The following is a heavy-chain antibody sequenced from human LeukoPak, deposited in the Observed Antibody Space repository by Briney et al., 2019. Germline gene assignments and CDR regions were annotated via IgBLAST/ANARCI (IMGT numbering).Heavy chain of an antibody. CDR2: ISYDGSNK. V-gene: IGHV3-30-3*01. J-gene: IGHJ4*02. CDR1: GFTFSSYA. D-gene: IGHD1-7*01. CDR3: AREDDWNYEDY. Sequence: GRSLRLSCAASGFTFSSYAMHWVRQAPGKGLEWVAVISYDGSNKYYADSVKGRFTISRDNSKNTLCLQMNSLRAEDTAIYYCAREDDWNYEDYWGQGTLVTVSS.